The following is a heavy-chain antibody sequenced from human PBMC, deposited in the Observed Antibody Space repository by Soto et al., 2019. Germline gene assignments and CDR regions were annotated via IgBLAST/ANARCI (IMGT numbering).Heavy chain of an antibody. Sequence: PSETLSLPCTVSGGSIINYYCIWILQPPGKGLEWIGYIYDSGSTHYNPSLESRVTISEDTSKNQFSLKLSSVTAADTAVYYCARVGGINWFDPWGQGTLVTVSS. J-gene: IGHJ5*02. V-gene: IGHV4-59*12. CDR1: GGSIINYY. CDR3: ARVGGINWFDP. D-gene: IGHD3-16*01. CDR2: IYDSGST.